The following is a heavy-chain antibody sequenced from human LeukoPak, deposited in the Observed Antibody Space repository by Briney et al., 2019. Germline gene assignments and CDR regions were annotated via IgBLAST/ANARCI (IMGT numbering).Heavy chain of an antibody. V-gene: IGHV4-4*07. J-gene: IGHJ5*02. CDR3: ARGLGETTGKKNWFDP. D-gene: IGHD3-10*01. CDR1: AGSISNYY. CDR2: IYTSGST. Sequence: SETLSLTCTVSAGSISNYYWSWIRQPAGKGLEWIGRIYTSGSTNYNPSLKSRVTISVDKSKNQFSLKLSSVTAADTTVYYCARGLGETTGKKNWFDPGGQEPRVTVSS.